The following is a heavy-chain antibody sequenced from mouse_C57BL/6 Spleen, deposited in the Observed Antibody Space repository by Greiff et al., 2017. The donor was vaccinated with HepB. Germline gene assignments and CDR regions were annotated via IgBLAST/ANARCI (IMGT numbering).Heavy chain of an antibody. J-gene: IGHJ1*03. CDR3: ARRKGDYDVYWYFDV. CDR1: GFTFSSYG. CDR2: ISSGGSYN. D-gene: IGHD2-4*01. Sequence: DVMLVESGGDLVKPGGSLKLSCAASGFTFSSYGMSWVRQTPDKRLEWVATISSGGSYNYYPDSVKGRFTISRDNAKNTLYLQMSSLKSEDTAMYYCARRKGDYDVYWYFDVWGTGTTVTVSS. V-gene: IGHV5-6*02.